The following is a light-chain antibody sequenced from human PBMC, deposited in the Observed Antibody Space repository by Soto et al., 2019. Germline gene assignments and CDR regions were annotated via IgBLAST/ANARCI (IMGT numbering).Light chain of an antibody. CDR2: GAS. CDR1: QSVSSSY. CDR3: QQYGSSLWT. Sequence: EIVLTQSPGTLSLSQGERATLSCRASQSVSSSYLAWYQQKPGQAPRLLIYGASSRATGIPDRFSGSGSGTDFTLTISRLEPEDFPVYYCQQYGSSLWTFGQGTKVDIK. V-gene: IGKV3-20*01. J-gene: IGKJ1*01.